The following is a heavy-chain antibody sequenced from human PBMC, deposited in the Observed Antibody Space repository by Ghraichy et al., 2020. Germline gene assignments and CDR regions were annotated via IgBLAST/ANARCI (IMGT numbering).Heavy chain of an antibody. D-gene: IGHD3-22*01. CDR2: IYYSGST. V-gene: IGHV4-30-4*01. J-gene: IGHJ3*02. CDR1: GGSISSGDYY. Sequence: SETLSLTCTVSGGSISSGDYYWSWIRQPPGKGLEWIGYIYYSGSTYYNPSLKSRVTISVDTSKNQFSLKLSSVTAADTAMYYCARDGYYYDSSGYYSPDIWGQGTMVTVSS. CDR3: ARDGYYYDSSGYYSPDI.